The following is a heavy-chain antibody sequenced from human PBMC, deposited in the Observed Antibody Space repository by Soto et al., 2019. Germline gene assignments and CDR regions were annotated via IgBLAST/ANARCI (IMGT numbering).Heavy chain of an antibody. Sequence: QVQLVQSGAEVKKPGASVKVSCKASGYTFTSYGISWVRQAPGQGLEWMGWISAYNGNTNYAQKLQGRVTMTTDTSTSTAYMELRSLRSDDTAVYYCARDGLEGGYDYVYYYYGMDVWGQGTTVTVSS. CDR1: GYTFTSYG. CDR2: ISAYNGNT. CDR3: ARDGLEGGYDYVYYYYGMDV. V-gene: IGHV1-18*01. D-gene: IGHD5-12*01. J-gene: IGHJ6*02.